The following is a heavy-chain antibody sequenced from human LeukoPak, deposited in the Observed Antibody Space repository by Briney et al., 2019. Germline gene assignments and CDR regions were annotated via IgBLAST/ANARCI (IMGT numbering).Heavy chain of an antibody. D-gene: IGHD3-3*01. V-gene: IGHV3-21*01. CDR3: ARVGFYDFWSGTNFFDY. CDR1: GFTFSSYS. Sequence: GGSLRLSCAASGFTFSSYSVNWVRQAPGKGLEGVSYITSSSSTYYSDSVKGRFTISRDNAKNSLYLQMNSLRVEDTAVYYCARVGFYDFWSGTNFFDYWGQGTLVTVSS. CDR2: ITSSSST. J-gene: IGHJ4*02.